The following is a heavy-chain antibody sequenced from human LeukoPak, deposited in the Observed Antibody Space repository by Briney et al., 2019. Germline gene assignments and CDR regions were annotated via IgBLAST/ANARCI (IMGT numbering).Heavy chain of an antibody. CDR3: AREGLTVTTGYYYYGMDV. D-gene: IGHD4-11*01. CDR1: GGSFSGYY. CDR2: INHSGST. J-gene: IGHJ6*02. V-gene: IGHV4-34*01. Sequence: SETLSLTCAVYGGSFSGYYWSWIRQPPGKGLEWIGEINHSGSTNYNPSLKSRVTISVDTSKNQFSLKLSSVTAADTAVYYCAREGLTVTTGYYYYGMDVWGQGTTVTVSS.